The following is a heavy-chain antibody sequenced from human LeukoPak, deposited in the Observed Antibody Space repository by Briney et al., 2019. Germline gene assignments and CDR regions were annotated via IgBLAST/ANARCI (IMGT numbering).Heavy chain of an antibody. CDR3: AKDLFGIAAAGNFDY. CDR2: ISGSGVST. D-gene: IGHD6-13*01. V-gene: IGHV3-23*01. Sequence: HPGGSLRLSCAASGFTFSSYAMSWVRQAPGKGLEWVSAISGSGVSTYYAHSVKGRFTISRDNSKHTLYLQMTSLRAEDTAVYYCAKDLFGIAAAGNFDYWGPGTLVTVSS. J-gene: IGHJ4*02. CDR1: GFTFSSYA.